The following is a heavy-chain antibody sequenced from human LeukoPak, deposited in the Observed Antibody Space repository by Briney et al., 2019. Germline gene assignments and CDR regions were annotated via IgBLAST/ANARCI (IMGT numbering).Heavy chain of an antibody. D-gene: IGHD2-8*01. CDR1: GFTFSSYS. CDR2: ISSSSSYI. Sequence: GGSLRLSCAASGFTFSSYSMNWVRQAPGKGLEWVSSISSSSSYIYYADSVKGRFTISRDNAKNSLYLQMNSLRAEDTAVYYCARQNCTNGVCYLNYWGQGTLVTVSS. J-gene: IGHJ4*02. CDR3: ARQNCTNGVCYLNY. V-gene: IGHV3-21*01.